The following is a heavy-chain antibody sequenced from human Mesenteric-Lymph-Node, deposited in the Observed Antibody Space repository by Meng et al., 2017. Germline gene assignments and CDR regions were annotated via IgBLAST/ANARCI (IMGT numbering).Heavy chain of an antibody. CDR3: ARPRYSGYDLDGMDV. V-gene: IGHV1-46*01. Sequence: ASVKVSCKASGYTFTSYYMHWVRQAPGQGLEWMGIINPSGGSTSYAQKFQGRVTMTTDTSTSTAYMELRSLRSDDTAVYYCARPRYSGYDLDGMDVWGQGTTVTVSS. CDR2: INPSGGST. D-gene: IGHD5-12*01. J-gene: IGHJ6*02. CDR1: GYTFTSYY.